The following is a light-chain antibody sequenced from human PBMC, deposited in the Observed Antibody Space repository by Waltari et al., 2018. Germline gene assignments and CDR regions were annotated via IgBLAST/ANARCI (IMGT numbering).Light chain of an antibody. CDR1: QSIHNR. Sequence: DIQMTQSPSTLSASVGDRVTITCRASQSIHNRLAWYQQKPGKAPNLLIYDASTLEVGVPSRFSGSGSGTEFTLTISSLQPDDFATYYCQQYNSNSLLTFGGGTKVEIK. CDR2: DAS. CDR3: QQYNSNSLLT. V-gene: IGKV1-5*03. J-gene: IGKJ4*01.